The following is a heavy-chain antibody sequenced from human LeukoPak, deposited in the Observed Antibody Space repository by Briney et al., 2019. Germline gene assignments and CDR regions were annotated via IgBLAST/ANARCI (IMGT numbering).Heavy chain of an antibody. CDR1: GGSISSSGYY. J-gene: IGHJ6*02. D-gene: IGHD5-24*01. V-gene: IGHV4-39*01. Sequence: PSETLSLTCSVSGGSISSSGYYWGWIRQPPGRGLEWIGSIYYSGSTYFNPSLKSRVTLSVDTSKNQFSLKLSSVTAADTAVYYCARGATRAGHDMDVWGQGTTVTVSS. CDR2: IYYSGST. CDR3: ARGATRAGHDMDV.